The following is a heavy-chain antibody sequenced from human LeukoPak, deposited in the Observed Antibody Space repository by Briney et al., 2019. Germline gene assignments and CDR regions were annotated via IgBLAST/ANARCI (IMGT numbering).Heavy chain of an antibody. CDR2: ISGSGGST. D-gene: IGHD3-22*01. V-gene: IGHV3-23*01. J-gene: IGHJ4*02. CDR3: AKTSDDYDSSGYYCDY. CDR1: GFTFSSYA. Sequence: GGSLRLSCAASGFTFSSYAMSWVRQAPGKGLEWVSAISGSGGSTYYADSVKGRFTISRDNSKNTLYLQMNSLRAEDTAVYYCAKTSDDYDSSGYYCDYWGQGTLVTVSS.